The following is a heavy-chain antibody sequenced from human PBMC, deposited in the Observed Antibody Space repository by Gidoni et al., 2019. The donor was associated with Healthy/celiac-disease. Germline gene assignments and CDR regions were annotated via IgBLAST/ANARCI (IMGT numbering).Heavy chain of an antibody. CDR2: INHSGST. CDR1: VGSFSGYY. J-gene: IGHJ4*02. D-gene: IGHD6-13*01. V-gene: IGHV4-34*01. CDR3: ARGRLYSSSWYGY. Sequence: QVQLQQWGAGLLKPSETLSLTCAVYVGSFSGYYWSWIRPPPGKGLECIWEINHSGSTNYNPSLKSRVTISVDTSKNQFSLKLSSVTAADTAVYYCARGRLYSSSWYGYWGQGTLVTVSS.